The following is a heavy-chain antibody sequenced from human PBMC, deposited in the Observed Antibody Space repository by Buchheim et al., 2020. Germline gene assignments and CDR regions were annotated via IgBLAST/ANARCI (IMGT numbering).Heavy chain of an antibody. CDR1: GYSFTNYW. J-gene: IGHJ4*02. D-gene: IGHD2-2*01. Sequence: EVQLVQSGAEVKKPGESLKISCEASGYSFTNYWIAWVRQMPGKGLEWMAMIYPGDSSTKYSPSFQAQVTLSAVNSISTAHPQWSSLKASDTAMYFCARARGYCSTSSCYDFDYWGQGT. CDR3: ARARGYCSTSSCYDFDY. CDR2: IYPGDSST. V-gene: IGHV5-51*01.